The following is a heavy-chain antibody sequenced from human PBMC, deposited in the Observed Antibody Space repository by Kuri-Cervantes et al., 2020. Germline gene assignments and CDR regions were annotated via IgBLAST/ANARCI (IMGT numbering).Heavy chain of an antibody. J-gene: IGHJ4*02. CDR1: GYTFTSYG. D-gene: IGHD5-18*01. V-gene: IGHV1-18*01. CDR3: ARAAGSAVDTAMVTLDY. CDR2: ISAYNGNT. Sequence: ASVKVSCKASGYTFTSYGISWVRQAPGQGLEWMGWISAYNGNTNYAQKLQGRVTMTTDTSTSTAYMELSSLRSEDTAVYYCARAAGSAVDTAMVTLDYWGQGTLVTVSS.